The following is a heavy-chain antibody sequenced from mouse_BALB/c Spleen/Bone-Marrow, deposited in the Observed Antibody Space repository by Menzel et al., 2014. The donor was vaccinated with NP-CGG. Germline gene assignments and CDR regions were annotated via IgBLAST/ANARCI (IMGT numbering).Heavy chain of an antibody. V-gene: IGHV14-3*02. CDR3: ASYVYGYYFDY. D-gene: IGHD1-1*01. Sequence: VQLQQSGAELVKPGASVKLSCTASGFNIKDTYMHWVKQRPEQGLEWIGRTDPANVNTKYDPKFQGKATITADTPSNTAYLQLSSLTSEDTAVYYCASYVYGYYFDYRGQGTTLTVSS. CDR1: GFNIKDTY. CDR2: TDPANVNT. J-gene: IGHJ2*01.